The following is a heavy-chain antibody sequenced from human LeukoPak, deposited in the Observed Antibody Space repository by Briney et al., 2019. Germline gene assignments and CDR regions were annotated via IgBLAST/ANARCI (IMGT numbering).Heavy chain of an antibody. J-gene: IGHJ4*02. D-gene: IGHD1-7*01. CDR1: GGSFSGYY. Sequence: PSETLSLTCAVYGGSFSGYYWSWIRQPPGKGLEWIGEINHSGSTNYNPSLKSRVTISVDTSKNQFSLKLCSVTAADTAVYYCANLRRTSDYGGQGTLVTVSS. CDR3: ANLRRTSDY. CDR2: INHSGST. V-gene: IGHV4-34*01.